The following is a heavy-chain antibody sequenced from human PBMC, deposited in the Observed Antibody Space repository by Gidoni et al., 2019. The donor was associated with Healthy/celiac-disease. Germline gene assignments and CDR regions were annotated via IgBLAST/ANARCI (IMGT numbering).Heavy chain of an antibody. J-gene: IGHJ5*02. CDR3: ARVPAAMKLGHTWFDP. CDR2: ISSSSSYI. V-gene: IGHV3-21*01. CDR1: GFTFSSYS. D-gene: IGHD2-2*01. Sequence: EVQLVESGGGLVKPGGSVRLSCAASGFTFSSYSMTWVRQAPGKGLGWVSSISSSSSYIYYADSVKGRFTISRDNAKNSLYLQMNSLRAEDTAVYYCARVPAAMKLGHTWFDPWGHGTLVTVSS.